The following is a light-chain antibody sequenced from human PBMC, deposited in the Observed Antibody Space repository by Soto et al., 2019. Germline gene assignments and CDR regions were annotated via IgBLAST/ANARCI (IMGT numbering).Light chain of an antibody. V-gene: IGKV3-15*01. J-gene: IGKJ4*01. Sequence: EIVMTQSPATLSVSPGERATLSCRASQSVSSNLAWYQQKPGQAPSLLIYGASTRATGTPARFSGSGSGTEFTLTISSLQSEDFEVYYCQQYIRWPLTFGGGTKVEIK. CDR2: GAS. CDR1: QSVSSN. CDR3: QQYIRWPLT.